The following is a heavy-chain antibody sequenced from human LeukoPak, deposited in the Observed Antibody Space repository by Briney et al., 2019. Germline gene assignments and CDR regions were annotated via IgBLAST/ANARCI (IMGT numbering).Heavy chain of an antibody. CDR2: MYYSGST. CDR1: GGSISSGDYY. D-gene: IGHD3-22*01. J-gene: IGHJ5*02. V-gene: IGHV4-30-4*01. Sequence: PSETLSLTCTVSGGSISSGDYYWSWIRQPPGKSLEWIAYMYYSGSTYYNPSLKSRVTMSADTSKNQLSLKLSSVTAADTAVYYCARPYYYDSRIDPWGQGILVTVS. CDR3: ARPYYYDSRIDP.